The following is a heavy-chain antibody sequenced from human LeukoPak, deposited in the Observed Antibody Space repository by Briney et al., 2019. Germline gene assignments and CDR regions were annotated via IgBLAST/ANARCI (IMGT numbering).Heavy chain of an antibody. D-gene: IGHD1-26*01. J-gene: IGHJ3*02. V-gene: IGHV6-1*01. CDR2: TYYRSKWFS. Sequence: SQTLSLTCANSGDSVSSNSATWNWIRQSPSRGLEWLGRTYYRSKWFSDYAVSVKSRTTFNPDTSKNQLSLQLNSVTPEDTAVYYCARGSGSYYAFDIWGQGTMVTVSS. CDR1: GDSVSSNSAT. CDR3: ARGSGSYYAFDI.